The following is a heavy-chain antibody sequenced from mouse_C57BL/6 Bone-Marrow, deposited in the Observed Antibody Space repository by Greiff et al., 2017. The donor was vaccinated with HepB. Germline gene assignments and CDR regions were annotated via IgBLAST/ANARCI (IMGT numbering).Heavy chain of an antibody. J-gene: IGHJ4*01. CDR2: ICSGGST. Sequence: VQLQESGPGLVQPSQSLSITCTVSGFSFTSYGVHWVRQSPGKGLEWLGVICSGGSTDYNAAFISSLSISKDKCKCHVFFKMNSLQADDTAIYYCARTKYDSSSYAMDYWGQGTAVTVSS. CDR1: GFSFTSYG. V-gene: IGHV2-2*01. CDR3: ARTKYDSSSYAMDY. D-gene: IGHD1-1*01.